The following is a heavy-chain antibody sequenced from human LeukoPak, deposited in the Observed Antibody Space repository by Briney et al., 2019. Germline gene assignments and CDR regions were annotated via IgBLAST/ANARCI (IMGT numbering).Heavy chain of an antibody. CDR2: ISGSGGST. J-gene: IGHJ4*02. V-gene: IGHV3-23*01. CDR3: AKDLFGLDYGDYVGYFDY. CDR1: GFTFSSYA. D-gene: IGHD4-17*01. Sequence: GGSLRLSCAASGFTFSSYAMSWVRQAPGKGLEWVSAISGSGGSTYYADSVKGRFTISRDNSMNTLYLQMNSLRAEDTAVYYCAKDLFGLDYGDYVGYFDYWGQGTLVTVSS.